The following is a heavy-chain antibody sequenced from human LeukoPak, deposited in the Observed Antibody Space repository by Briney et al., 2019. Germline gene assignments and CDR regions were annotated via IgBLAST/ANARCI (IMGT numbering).Heavy chain of an antibody. CDR2: INPNSGGT. Sequence: ASVKVSCKASGYTFTAYSMHWARQAPGQGLEWMGWINPNSGGTNYAQKFQGRVTMTRATSISTAYVELTRLRSDDTAVYYCARDPRIDYSSSWYYFDSWGQGTLVTVSS. CDR1: GYTFTAYS. CDR3: ARDPRIDYSSSWYYFDS. V-gene: IGHV1-2*02. D-gene: IGHD6-13*01. J-gene: IGHJ4*02.